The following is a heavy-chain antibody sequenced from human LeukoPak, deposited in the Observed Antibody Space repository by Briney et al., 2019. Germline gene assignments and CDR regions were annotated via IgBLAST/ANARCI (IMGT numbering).Heavy chain of an antibody. CDR3: ATDRGWRTSGYYLYYFEY. D-gene: IGHD3-3*01. CDR2: IKHDGSEK. J-gene: IGHJ4*02. Sequence: GGSLRLSCAVSGFTFSKAWMSWVRQTPGKGLEWVASIKHDGSEKYYVDSVRGRFTISRDNTKNSLYLQMSSLRAEDTAVYYCATDRGWRTSGYYLYYFEYWGQGTLVTFSS. V-gene: IGHV3-7*01. CDR1: GFTFSKAW.